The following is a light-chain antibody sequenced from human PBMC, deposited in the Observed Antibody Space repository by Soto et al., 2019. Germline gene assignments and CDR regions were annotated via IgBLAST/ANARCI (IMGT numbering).Light chain of an antibody. J-gene: IGKJ1*01. CDR1: QTISSW. V-gene: IGKV1-5*03. Sequence: DIQMTQSPSTLSGSVGDRVTITCRASQTISSWLAWYQQKPGKAPKLLIYKASTLKSGVPSRFSGSGSGTDFTLTISSLQPEDFATYYCQQYNNWPRTFGQGTKVDIK. CDR2: KAS. CDR3: QQYNNWPRT.